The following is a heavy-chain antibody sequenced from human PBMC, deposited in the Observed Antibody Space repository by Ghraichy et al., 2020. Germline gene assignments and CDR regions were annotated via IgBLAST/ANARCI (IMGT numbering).Heavy chain of an antibody. CDR1: GFTFNNG. CDR3: AKDPPTVPTWDYMDV. J-gene: IGHJ6*03. Sequence: GGSLRLSCAASGFTFNNGIHWVRQAPGKGLEWVAFIQYDENNKYYGDSVKGRFIVSRDNSKNTLYLQMNSLRPEDTAVYYCAKDPPTVPTWDYMDVWGKGTTVTVSS. CDR2: IQYDENNK. V-gene: IGHV3-30*02. D-gene: IGHD4-17*01.